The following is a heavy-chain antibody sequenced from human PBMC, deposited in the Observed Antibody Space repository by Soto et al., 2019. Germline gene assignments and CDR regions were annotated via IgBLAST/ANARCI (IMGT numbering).Heavy chain of an antibody. CDR3: ARDYSSGYGMDV. Sequence: ASVKVSCKASGYTFTSYDINWVRKATGQGLEWMGWMNPNSGNTDYAQKFQGRVTMTRNTSISTAYMELSSLRSEDTAVYYCARDYSSGYGMDVWGQGTTVTVSS. CDR2: MNPNSGNT. V-gene: IGHV1-8*01. D-gene: IGHD6-19*01. CDR1: GYTFTSYD. J-gene: IGHJ6*02.